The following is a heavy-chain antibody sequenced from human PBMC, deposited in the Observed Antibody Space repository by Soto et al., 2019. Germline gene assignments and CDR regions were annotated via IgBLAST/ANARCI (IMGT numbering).Heavy chain of an antibody. V-gene: IGHV3-33*01. D-gene: IGHD6-13*01. J-gene: IGHJ6*02. Sequence: QVQLVESGGGVVQPGRTLRLSCAASGFNFNNYGMHWHRQAPGNGLDRMSVIWHHGHVYHYANSAKGRFTISRDKSKKTLYRQMMSLRAEHTAVYYCARRQISPPTRGAASARGGMDVWGQGTTVTVAS. CDR1: GFNFNNYG. CDR3: ARRQISPPTRGAASARGGMDV. CDR2: IWHHGHVY.